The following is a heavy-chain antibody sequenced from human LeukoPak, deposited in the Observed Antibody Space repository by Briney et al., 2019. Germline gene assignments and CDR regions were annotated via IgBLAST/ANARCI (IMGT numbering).Heavy chain of an antibody. CDR2: ISGSGGST. CDR3: AKETRGVVVVAGTSDAFDI. J-gene: IGHJ3*02. CDR1: GFTFSSYS. D-gene: IGHD2-15*01. Sequence: PGGSLRLSCAASGFTFSSYSMNWVRQAPGKGLEWVSAISGSGGSTYYADSVKGRFTISRDNSKNTLYLQMNSLRAEDTAVYYCAKETRGVVVVAGTSDAFDIWGQGTMVTVSS. V-gene: IGHV3-23*01.